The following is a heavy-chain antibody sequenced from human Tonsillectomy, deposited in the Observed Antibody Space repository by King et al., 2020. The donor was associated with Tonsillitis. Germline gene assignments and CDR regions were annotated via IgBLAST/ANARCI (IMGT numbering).Heavy chain of an antibody. D-gene: IGHD3/OR15-3a*01. J-gene: IGHJ4*02. CDR1: GLTFSRYW. CDR3: AGRFCTSNDCDGAAWNSLDS. CDR2: IKEEGSEK. Sequence: LQLVQSGGGLVQPGGSLRLSCAASGLTFSRYWMTWVRQAPGKGLEWVANIKEEGSEKNYVDSVKGRFTISRDNAKNSLYLQMNSLRAEDTAVYYCAGRFCTSNDCDGAAWNSLDSWGQGSVVTVSS. V-gene: IGHV3-7*01.